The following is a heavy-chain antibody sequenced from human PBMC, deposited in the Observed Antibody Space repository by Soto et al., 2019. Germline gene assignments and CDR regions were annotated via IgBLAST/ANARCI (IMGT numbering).Heavy chain of an antibody. J-gene: IGHJ4*02. CDR2: IDPSDSYT. V-gene: IGHV5-10-1*01. CDR1: GYSFTSYW. Sequence: GESLKISCKVSGYSFTSYWISGVRQMPGKGLEWMGRIDPSDSYTNYSPSFQGHVTISADKSISTAYLQWSSLKASDTAMYYCAVLIGFGLHGFDYWGQGTLVTVSS. D-gene: IGHD3-10*01. CDR3: AVLIGFGLHGFDY.